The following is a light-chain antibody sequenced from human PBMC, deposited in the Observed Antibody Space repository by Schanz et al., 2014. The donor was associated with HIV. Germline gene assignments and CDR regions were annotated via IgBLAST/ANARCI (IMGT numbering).Light chain of an antibody. CDR1: RSNIGTGFD. V-gene: IGLV1-40*01. CDR2: DND. J-gene: IGLJ1*01. CDR3: ATWDDSLERYV. Sequence: QSVLTQPPSVSGAPGQRVTISCTGTRSNIGTGFDVHWYQLLPGTAPRLLIFDNDNRPSGVPDRISGSKSGTSASLAITGLQGDDEGDYYCATWDDSLERYVFGTGTKLTVL.